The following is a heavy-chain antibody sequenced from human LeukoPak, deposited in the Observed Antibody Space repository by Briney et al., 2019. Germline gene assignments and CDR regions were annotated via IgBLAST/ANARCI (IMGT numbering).Heavy chain of an antibody. V-gene: IGHV1-69*01. CDR3: ARGAVATIETYYFDY. CDR1: GGTFSSYA. D-gene: IGHD5-12*01. J-gene: IGHJ4*02. CDR2: IIPIFGTA. Sequence: SVTVSCKASGGTFSSYAISWVRQAPGQGLEWMGGIIPIFGTANYAQKFQGRVTITADESTSTAYMELSSLRSEDTAVYYCARGAVATIETYYFDYWGQGTLVTVSS.